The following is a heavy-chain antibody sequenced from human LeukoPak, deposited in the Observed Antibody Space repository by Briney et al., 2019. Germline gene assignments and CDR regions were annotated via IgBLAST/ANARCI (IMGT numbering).Heavy chain of an antibody. V-gene: IGHV3-21*01. CDR1: GFPFNAYW. CDR3: ARDPGYSYGPYYFDY. Sequence: PGGSLRLSCAASGFPFNAYWMTWVRQAPGKGLEWVSSISSSSSYIYYADSVKGRFTISRDNAKNSLYLQMNSLRGEDTAVYYCARDPGYSYGPYYFDYWGQGTLVTVSS. CDR2: ISSSSSYI. D-gene: IGHD5-18*01. J-gene: IGHJ4*02.